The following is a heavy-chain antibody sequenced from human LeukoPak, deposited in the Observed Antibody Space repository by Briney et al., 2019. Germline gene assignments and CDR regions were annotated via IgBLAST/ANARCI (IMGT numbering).Heavy chain of an antibody. CDR1: GGSISSYY. D-gene: IGHD5-18*01. CDR2: IYYSGST. J-gene: IGHJ4*02. V-gene: IGHV4-59*12. CDR3: ARTVDTAMATTFDY. Sequence: SETLSLTCTVSGGSISSYYWSWIRQPPGKGLEWIGYIYYSGSTNYNPSLKSRVTISVDTSKNQFSLKLSSVTAADTAVYYCARTVDTAMATTFDYWGQGTLVTVSS.